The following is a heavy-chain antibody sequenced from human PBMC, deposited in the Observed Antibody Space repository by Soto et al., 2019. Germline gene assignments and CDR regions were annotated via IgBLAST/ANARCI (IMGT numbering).Heavy chain of an antibody. V-gene: IGHV3-33*01. CDR3: VRESTPPFFDS. CDR2: LWYDGVRQ. D-gene: IGHD2-2*01. J-gene: IGHJ4*02. Sequence: QVQPVESGGGVVQSGRSLRLSCAASGFTLNNYGIHWVRQAPGKGLEWVAHLWYDGVRQSYLYSVRGRFSISRDSSTNTIYLQMNNLRPEDTATYFCVRESTPPFFDSWGQGTLGTVTS. CDR1: GFTLNNYG.